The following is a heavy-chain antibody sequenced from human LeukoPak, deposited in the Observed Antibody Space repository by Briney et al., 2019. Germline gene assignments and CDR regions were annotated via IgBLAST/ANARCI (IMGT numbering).Heavy chain of an antibody. CDR1: GFTFSSYG. Sequence: GGSLRLSCAASGFTFSSYGMHWVRQAPGKGLEWVAVISYDGSNKYYADSVKGRFTISRDNSKNMLYLQMNSLRVEDTAAYYCAKGHGDASGYYYFDSWGQGTLVTVSS. CDR2: ISYDGSNK. J-gene: IGHJ4*02. D-gene: IGHD3-22*01. CDR3: AKGHGDASGYYYFDS. V-gene: IGHV3-30*18.